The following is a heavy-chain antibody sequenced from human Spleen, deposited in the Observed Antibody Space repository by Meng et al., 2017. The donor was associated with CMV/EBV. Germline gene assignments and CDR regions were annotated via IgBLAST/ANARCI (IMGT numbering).Heavy chain of an antibody. CDR1: ISRSDNY. Sequence: ISRSDNYWGWIRQPPGKGLEWIGNLYFSGTTYYNPSLKSRVTISVDTSKNQFSLKVSSVTAADTAVYYCARVGPRDTAMAQGWYFDLWGRGTLVTVSS. D-gene: IGHD5-18*01. V-gene: IGHV4-39*07. J-gene: IGHJ2*01. CDR3: ARVGPRDTAMAQGWYFDL. CDR2: LYFSGTT.